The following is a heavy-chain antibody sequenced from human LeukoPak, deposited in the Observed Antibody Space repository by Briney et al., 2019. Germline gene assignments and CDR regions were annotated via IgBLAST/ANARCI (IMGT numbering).Heavy chain of an antibody. V-gene: IGHV1-18*01. CDR1: GYTFTSYG. J-gene: IGHJ3*02. Sequence: ASVKVSCKASGYTFTSYGISWVRQAPGQGLEWMGWISAYNGNTNYAQKLQGRVTMTTDTSTSTAYMELRSLRSDDTAVYYCARVIMIEWGYCSSTSCSHDAFDIWGQGTMVTVSS. CDR3: ARVIMIEWGYCSSTSCSHDAFDI. CDR2: ISAYNGNT. D-gene: IGHD2-2*01.